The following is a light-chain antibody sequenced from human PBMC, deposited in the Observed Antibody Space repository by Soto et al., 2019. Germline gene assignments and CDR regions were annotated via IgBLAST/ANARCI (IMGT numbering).Light chain of an antibody. V-gene: IGKV3-15*01. CDR3: QQYNNWPPFT. CDR1: QSVGSK. J-gene: IGKJ3*01. CDR2: DAS. Sequence: EIVMTQSPATLSVSPGERASLSCRASQSVGSKLAWYQHKPGQAPRLLIYDASTRATGFPARFSGSGSGTEFTLPIRSLQPEDFAVYYCQQYNNWPPFTFGPGTKVDIK.